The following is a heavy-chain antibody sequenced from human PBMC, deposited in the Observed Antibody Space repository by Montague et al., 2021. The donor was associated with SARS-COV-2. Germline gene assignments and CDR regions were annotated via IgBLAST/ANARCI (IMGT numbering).Heavy chain of an antibody. V-gene: IGHV4-59*08. D-gene: IGHD2-15*01. CDR2: VYYNGDT. J-gene: IGHJ3*01. CDR3: ARGCAFDP. Sequence: SETLSLTCTVSGGSTASHYWNWIRQSPGKRPEWIGYVYYNGDTKYNPSLQIRVTISIDTSENQFSLRLNSVTAADTAVYFCARGCAFDPWGQGRLVTVSS. CDR1: GGSTASHY.